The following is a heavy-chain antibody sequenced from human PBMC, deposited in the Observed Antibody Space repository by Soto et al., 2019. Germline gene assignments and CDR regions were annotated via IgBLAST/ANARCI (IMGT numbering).Heavy chain of an antibody. J-gene: IGHJ4*02. Sequence: GGSLRLSCAASGFTFSSYWMHWVRQAPGKGLVWVSRINSDGSSTSYADSVKGRFTISRDNAKNTLYLQMNSLRAEDTAVYYCARVYSSGWYFDYWGQGTLVTVSS. CDR2: INSDGSST. V-gene: IGHV3-74*01. D-gene: IGHD6-19*01. CDR1: GFTFSSYW. CDR3: ARVYSSGWYFDY.